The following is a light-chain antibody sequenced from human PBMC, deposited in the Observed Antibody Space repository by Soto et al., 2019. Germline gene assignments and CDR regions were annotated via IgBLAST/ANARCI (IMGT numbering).Light chain of an antibody. V-gene: IGLV2-14*01. J-gene: IGLJ1*01. CDR1: SSDIGGYNY. CDR3: SSFTISSTLYV. Sequence: QSVLTQPASVSGSPGQSITISCAGTSSDIGGYNYVSWYQQHPGTAPKVIIYEVSNRPSGVSNRFSGSKSGNTASLTISGLQAEDEADYYCSSFTISSTLYVFGRGTKV. CDR2: EVS.